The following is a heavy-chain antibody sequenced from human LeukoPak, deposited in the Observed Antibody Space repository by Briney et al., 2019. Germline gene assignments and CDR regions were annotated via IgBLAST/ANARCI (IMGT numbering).Heavy chain of an antibody. Sequence: GGSLRLSRAASGFTFSSYAMSWVRQAPGKGLEWVSAISGSGGSTYYADSVKGRFTISRDNSKNTLYLQMNSLRAEDTAVYYCAKVPGQIYYFDYWGQGTLVTVSS. CDR3: AKVPGQIYYFDY. CDR2: ISGSGGST. V-gene: IGHV3-23*01. CDR1: GFTFSSYA. J-gene: IGHJ4*02.